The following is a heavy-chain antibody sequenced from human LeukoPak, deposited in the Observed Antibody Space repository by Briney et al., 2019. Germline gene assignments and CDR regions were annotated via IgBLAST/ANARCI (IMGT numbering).Heavy chain of an antibody. J-gene: IGHJ4*02. Sequence: PGGSLRLSCAASGFTFSDYGIHWVRQAPGKGLEWVAVIWYDGNNKYYADSVKGRFTISRDNSKNMMYLQMNSLRAEDTAVYCCAREGGCSSAKCPFDYWGQGTLVTVPS. CDR1: GFTFSDYG. V-gene: IGHV3-33*01. CDR2: IWYDGNNK. D-gene: IGHD2-2*01. CDR3: AREGGCSSAKCPFDY.